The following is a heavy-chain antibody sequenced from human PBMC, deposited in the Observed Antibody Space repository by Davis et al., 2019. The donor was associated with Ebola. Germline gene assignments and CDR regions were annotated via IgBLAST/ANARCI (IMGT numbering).Heavy chain of an antibody. Sequence: GESLKISCAASGFTSSTYAMHWVRQAPGKGLEWVAVISYDGSNKYYVDSVKGRFTISRDNSKNTLYLQMNSLRAEDTAVYYCARGVRVGGVEYYGMDVWGKGTTVTVSS. D-gene: IGHD1-26*01. CDR2: ISYDGSNK. CDR3: ARGVRVGGVEYYGMDV. V-gene: IGHV3-30-3*01. CDR1: GFTSSTYA. J-gene: IGHJ6*04.